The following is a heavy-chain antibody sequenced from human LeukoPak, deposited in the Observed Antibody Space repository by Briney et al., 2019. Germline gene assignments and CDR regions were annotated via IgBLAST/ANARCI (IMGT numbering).Heavy chain of an antibody. Sequence: PSETLSLTCAVYGGSFSGYYWSWIRQPPGKGLEWIGEINHSGSTNYNPSLKSRVTISVDTSKNQFPLKLSSVTAADTAVYYCARGPSICAFDIWGQGTMVTVSS. CDR1: GGSFSGYY. CDR2: INHSGST. D-gene: IGHD2/OR15-2a*01. CDR3: ARGPSICAFDI. J-gene: IGHJ3*02. V-gene: IGHV4-34*01.